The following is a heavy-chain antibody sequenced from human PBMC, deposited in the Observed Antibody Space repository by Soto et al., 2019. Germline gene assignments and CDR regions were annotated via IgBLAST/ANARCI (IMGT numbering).Heavy chain of an antibody. D-gene: IGHD5-12*01. CDR2: ISGSGSVV. V-gene: IGHV3-48*03. CDR1: RFTFSSYG. J-gene: IGHJ4*02. Sequence: GGSLRLSCAASRFTFSSYGMHWVRQAPGKGLEWVSYISGSGSVVYYADSVKGRFTISRDNTRNSLYLQMNSLRDEDTALYYCVRYCSTTLCNGVATRIFDYWGQGTLVTVSS. CDR3: VRYCSTTLCNGVATRIFDY.